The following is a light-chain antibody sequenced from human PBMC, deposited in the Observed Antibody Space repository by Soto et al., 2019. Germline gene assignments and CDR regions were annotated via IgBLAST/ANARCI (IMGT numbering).Light chain of an antibody. CDR1: INDVVGYDY. Sequence: QSVLTQPASVSGSPGQSITISCTGTINDVVGYDYVSWYQQHPGKAPRLIIYEVRNRPSRVSNRFSASRSGNAASLTMSVLEAEDDADYCCSSSSSTTLVFGAGTKVTVL. CDR3: SSSSSTTLV. V-gene: IGLV2-14*01. CDR2: EVR. J-gene: IGLJ1*01.